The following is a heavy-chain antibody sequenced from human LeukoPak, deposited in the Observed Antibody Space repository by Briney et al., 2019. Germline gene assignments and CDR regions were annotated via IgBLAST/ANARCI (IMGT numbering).Heavy chain of an antibody. V-gene: IGHV3-30*18. Sequence: PGRSLRLSCAASGLTFSSYGMHWVRQAPGKGLEWVAVISYDGSNKYYADSVKGRFTISRDNSKNTLYLQMNSLRAEDTAVYYCAKSTGELLNAFDYWGQGTLVTVSS. D-gene: IGHD1-26*01. CDR3: AKSTGELLNAFDY. CDR2: ISYDGSNK. J-gene: IGHJ4*02. CDR1: GLTFSSYG.